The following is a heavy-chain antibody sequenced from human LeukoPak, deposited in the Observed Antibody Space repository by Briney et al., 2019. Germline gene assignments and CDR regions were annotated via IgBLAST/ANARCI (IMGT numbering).Heavy chain of an antibody. V-gene: IGHV3-23*01. CDR3: AKAPYGLNWFDP. D-gene: IGHD3/OR15-3a*01. J-gene: IGHJ5*02. Sequence: GGSLRLSCAASGFTFSSYAMSWVRQAPGKGLEWVSAISGSGGSTYYADSVKGRFTTSRDNSKNTLYLQMNSLRAEDTAVYYCAKAPYGLNWFDPWGQGTLVTVSS. CDR1: GFTFSSYA. CDR2: ISGSGGST.